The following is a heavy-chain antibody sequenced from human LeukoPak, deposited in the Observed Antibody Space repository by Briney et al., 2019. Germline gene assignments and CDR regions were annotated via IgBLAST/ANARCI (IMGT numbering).Heavy chain of an antibody. J-gene: IGHJ4*02. CDR2: ISSSGSTI. D-gene: IGHD6-19*01. V-gene: IGHV3-48*03. CDR3: ARVGWYGRRVGY. CDR1: GFTFSSYE. Sequence: GGSLRLSCAASGFTFSSYEMNWVRQAPGKGLEWVSYISSSGSTIYYADSVKGRFTISRDNAKNSLCLQMNSLRAEDTAVYYCARVGWYGRRVGYWGQGTLVTVSS.